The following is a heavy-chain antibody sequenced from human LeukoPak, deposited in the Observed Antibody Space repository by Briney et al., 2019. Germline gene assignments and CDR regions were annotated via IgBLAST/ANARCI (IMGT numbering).Heavy chain of an antibody. CDR2: ISYDGSNK. D-gene: IGHD3-10*01. CDR3: ARVRVVRGVNDAFDI. CDR1: GFTLSSYA. J-gene: IGHJ3*02. Sequence: EGSLRLSCAASGFTLSSYAMHWVRQAPGKGLEWVAVISYDGSNKYYADSVKGRFTISRDNSKNTLYLQMNSLRAEDTAVYYCARVRVVRGVNDAFDIWGQGTMVTVSS. V-gene: IGHV3-30-3*01.